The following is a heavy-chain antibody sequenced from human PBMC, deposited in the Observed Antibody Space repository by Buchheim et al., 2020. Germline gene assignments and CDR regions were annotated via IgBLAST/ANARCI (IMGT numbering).Heavy chain of an antibody. J-gene: IGHJ6*02. D-gene: IGHD3-3*01. CDR2: INTNTGNP. CDR1: GYTFTGYY. Sequence: QVQLVQSGAEVKKPGASVKVSCKASGYTFTGYYMHWVRQAPGQGLEWMGWINTNTGNPTYAPGFTGRFVFSLDPSVSTAYLQICSLKAEDTAVYYCASGGATYYDFWYYYYYGMDVWGQGTT. CDR3: ASGGATYYDFWYYYYYGMDV. V-gene: IGHV7-4-1*01.